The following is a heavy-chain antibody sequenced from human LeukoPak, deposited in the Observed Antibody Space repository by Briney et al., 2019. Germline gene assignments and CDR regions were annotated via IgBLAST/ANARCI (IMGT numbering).Heavy chain of an antibody. V-gene: IGHV4-30-4*08. CDR3: ARTYNWNYGFYYYMDV. J-gene: IGHJ6*03. CDR1: GGSISSGDYY. Sequence: SETLSLTCTVSGGSISSGDYYWSWIRQPPGKGLEWIGYIYYSGSTYYNPSLKSRVTISVDTSKNQFSLKLSSVTAADTAVYYCARTYNWNYGFYYYMDVWGKGTTVTVSS. CDR2: IYYSGST. D-gene: IGHD1-7*01.